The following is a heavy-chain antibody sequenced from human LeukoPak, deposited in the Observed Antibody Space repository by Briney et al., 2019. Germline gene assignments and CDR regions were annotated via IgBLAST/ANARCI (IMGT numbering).Heavy chain of an antibody. Sequence: GESLKISCKGSGYSFTSYWIGWVRQMPGKGLEWMGIIYPGDSDTRYSPSSQGQVTISADKSISTAYLQWSSLKASDTAMYYCATDVLRYFDWTLGWCAFDIWGQGTMATVSS. J-gene: IGHJ3*02. V-gene: IGHV5-51*01. CDR2: IYPGDSDT. CDR1: GYSFTSYW. D-gene: IGHD3-9*01. CDR3: ATDVLRYFDWTLGWCAFDI.